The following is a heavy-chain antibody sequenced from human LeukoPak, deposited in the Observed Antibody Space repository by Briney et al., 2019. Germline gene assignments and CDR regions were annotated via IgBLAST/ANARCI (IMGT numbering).Heavy chain of an antibody. Sequence: ASVKVSCKASGYSFTGYYIHWVRQAPGQGLEWMGWISPNSGGTNYAQKFQGRVTMTRDTSISTAYMELSRLRSDDTAVYYCARERYSSSLNWFDPWGQGTLVTVSS. CDR3: ARERYSSSLNWFDP. J-gene: IGHJ5*02. V-gene: IGHV1-2*02. D-gene: IGHD6-13*01. CDR2: ISPNSGGT. CDR1: GYSFTGYY.